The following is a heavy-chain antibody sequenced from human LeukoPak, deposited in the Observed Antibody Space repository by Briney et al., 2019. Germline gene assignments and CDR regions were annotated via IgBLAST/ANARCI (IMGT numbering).Heavy chain of an antibody. CDR1: GFTFSDYY. Sequence: PGGSLRLSCAASGFTFSDYYMSWIRQAPGKGLEWVSYISSRGTIYYADSVKGRFTISRDNAKNSLYLHMNSLRAEDTAVYYCARDWRDSSGKFPNDVFDIWGQGTMATVSS. CDR3: ARDWRDSSGKFPNDVFDI. D-gene: IGHD3-22*01. CDR2: ISSRGTI. V-gene: IGHV3-11*04. J-gene: IGHJ3*02.